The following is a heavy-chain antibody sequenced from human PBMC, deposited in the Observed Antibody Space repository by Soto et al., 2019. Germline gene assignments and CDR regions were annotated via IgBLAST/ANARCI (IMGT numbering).Heavy chain of an antibody. CDR1: GGSITSSDYY. CDR2: TSNSGST. CDR3: ARGGGSTKVDY. J-gene: IGHJ4*02. V-gene: IGHV4-31*03. D-gene: IGHD2-2*01. Sequence: QVQLQESGPGLVKPAQTLSLTCTVSGGSITSSDYYWSWIRQHPGEGLEWIGFTSNSGSTSYNPSLKSRVTISVDTSSNQFSLNLNSVTAADTAVYYCARGGGSTKVDYWGQGTLVTVSP.